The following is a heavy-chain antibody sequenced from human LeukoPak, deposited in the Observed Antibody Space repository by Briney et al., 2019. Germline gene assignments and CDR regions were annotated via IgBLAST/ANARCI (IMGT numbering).Heavy chain of an antibody. V-gene: IGHV1-3*01. CDR3: AGLEVAASRGYYYGMDV. J-gene: IGHJ6*01. Sequence: ASVKLSCKASGYTFTSYAMHWVRQAPGQRLEWMGWINAGNGNTKYSQKFQGRVTITRDTSASTAYMELSSLRSEDTAVYYCAGLEVAASRGYYYGMDVWGQGTTVTVSS. D-gene: IGHD2-15*01. CDR1: GYTFTSYA. CDR2: INAGNGNT.